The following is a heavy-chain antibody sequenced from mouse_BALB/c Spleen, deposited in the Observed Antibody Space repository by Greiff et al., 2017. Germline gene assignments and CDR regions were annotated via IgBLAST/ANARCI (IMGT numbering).Heavy chain of an antibody. D-gene: IGHD2-14*01. J-gene: IGHJ2*01. CDR1: GFSLTSYG. V-gene: IGHV2-9*02. Sequence: QVHVKQSGPGLVAPSQSLSITCTVSGFSLTSYGVHWVRQPPGKGLEWLGVIWAGGSTNYNSALMSRLSISKDNSKSQVFLKMNSLQTDDTAMYYCARGPYYRYYFDYWGQGTTLTVSS. CDR3: ARGPYYRYYFDY. CDR2: IWAGGST.